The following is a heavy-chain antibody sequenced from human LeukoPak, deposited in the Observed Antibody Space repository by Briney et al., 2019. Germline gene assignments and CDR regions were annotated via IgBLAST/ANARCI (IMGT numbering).Heavy chain of an antibody. J-gene: IGHJ4*02. CDR2: IYYSGST. CDR3: ASRGFLEWLLWDY. CDR1: GGSISSSSYY. V-gene: IGHV4-39*01. D-gene: IGHD3-3*01. Sequence: SETLSLTCTVSGGSISSSSYYWGWIRQPPGKGLEWIGSIYYSGSTYYNPSLKSRATISVDTSKNQFSLKLSSVTAADTAVYYCASRGFLEWLLWDYWGQGTLVAVSS.